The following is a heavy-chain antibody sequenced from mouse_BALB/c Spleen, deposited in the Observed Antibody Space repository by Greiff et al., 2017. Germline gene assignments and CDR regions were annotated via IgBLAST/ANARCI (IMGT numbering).Heavy chain of an antibody. CDR2: ISSGGST. CDR1: GFTFSSYA. J-gene: IGHJ3*01. Sequence: DVMLVESGGGLVKPGGSLKLSCAASGFTFSSYAMSWVRQTPEKRLEWVASISSGGSTYYPDSVKGRFTISRDNARNILYLQMSSLRSEDTAMYYCARGGGVGSWFAYWGQGTLVTVSA. CDR3: ARGGGVGSWFAY. D-gene: IGHD1-3*01. V-gene: IGHV5-6-5*01.